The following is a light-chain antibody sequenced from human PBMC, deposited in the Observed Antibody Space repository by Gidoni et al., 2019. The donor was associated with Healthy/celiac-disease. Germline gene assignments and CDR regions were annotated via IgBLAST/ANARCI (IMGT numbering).Light chain of an antibody. J-gene: IGLJ2*01. CDR1: SSNIGAGYD. Sequence: QSVLTQQPSVSGAPGRRVTISCPGSSSNIGAGYDVPWYQQLPGTAPKLLIYGNSNRPSGVPDRFSGSKSGTSASLAITGLQAEDEADYYCQSYDSSLSGVVFGGGTKLTVL. V-gene: IGLV1-40*01. CDR3: QSYDSSLSGVV. CDR2: GNS.